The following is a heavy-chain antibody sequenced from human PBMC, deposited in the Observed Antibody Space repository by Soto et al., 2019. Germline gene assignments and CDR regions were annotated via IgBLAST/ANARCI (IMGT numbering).Heavy chain of an antibody. CDR3: ARRGNYYDSSGYSSSAFDI. Sequence: AALKSSGKGCGCKPSTWHNFPCYWIAWVRQMPGEGLEWMGIIYPGDSDTRYSPSFQGQVTTSADKSISTAYLQWSSLKASDTAMYYCARRGNYYDSSGYSSSAFDIWGQGTMVTVSS. V-gene: IGHV5-51*01. D-gene: IGHD3-22*01. J-gene: IGHJ3*02. CDR1: GCKPSTWHNFPCYW. CDR2: IYPGDSDT.